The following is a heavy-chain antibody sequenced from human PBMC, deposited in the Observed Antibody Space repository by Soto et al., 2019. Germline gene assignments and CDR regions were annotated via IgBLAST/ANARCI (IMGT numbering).Heavy chain of an antibody. CDR1: GGTFSSYA. J-gene: IGHJ1*01. V-gene: IGHV1-69*06. Sequence: ASVKVSCKASGGTFSSYAISWVRQAPGQGLEWMGGIIPIFGTANYAQKFQGRVTITADKSTSTAYMELSSLRSEDTAVYYCARGRPYYYDSSGQEYFQHWGQGTLVTVS. CDR3: ARGRPYYYDSSGQEYFQH. CDR2: IIPIFGTA. D-gene: IGHD3-22*01.